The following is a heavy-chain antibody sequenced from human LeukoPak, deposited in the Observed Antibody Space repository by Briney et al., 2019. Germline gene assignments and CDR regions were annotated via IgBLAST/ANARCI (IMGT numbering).Heavy chain of an antibody. J-gene: IGHJ4*02. CDR1: GFTFSRNA. D-gene: IGHD3-10*01. CDR3: AKASGSGYGSDYFAY. V-gene: IGHV3-23*01. CDR2: ISDDSSYT. Sequence: GGSLRLSCAASGFTFSRNAMTWVRQAPGKGLEWVSIISDDSSYTHYADCVKGRFTISRDNSKNTLYLQMTSLRDEDTALYYCAKASGSGYGSDYFAYWARGPWPPSPQ.